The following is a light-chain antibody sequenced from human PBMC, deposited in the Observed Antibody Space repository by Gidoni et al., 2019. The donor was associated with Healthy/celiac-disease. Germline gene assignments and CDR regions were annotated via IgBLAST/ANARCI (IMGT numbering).Light chain of an antibody. CDR3: QQRSNWPRTWT. CDR2: DAS. J-gene: IGKJ1*01. Sequence: EIVLTQSPATLSLSPGERATLSCRASQSVSSYLAWYQQKPGQAPRLLIYDASNRATGIPARFSGSGSGTDFTLTISRLEPEDFAVYYCQQRSNWPRTWTFGQGTKVEIK. V-gene: IGKV3-11*01. CDR1: QSVSSY.